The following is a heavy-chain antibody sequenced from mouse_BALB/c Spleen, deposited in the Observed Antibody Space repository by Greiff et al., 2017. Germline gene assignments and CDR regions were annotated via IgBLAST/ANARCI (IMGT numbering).Heavy chain of an antibody. CDR3: AKTMITEGFAY. V-gene: IGHV1S135*01. J-gene: IGHJ3*01. CDR1: GYSFTSYY. CDR2: IDPFNGGT. Sequence: SGPELMKPGASVKISCKASGYSFTSYYMHWVKQSHGKSLEWIGYIDPFNGGTSYNQKFKGKATLTVDKSSSTAYMHLSSLTSEDSAVYYCAKTMITEGFAYWGQGTLVTVSA. D-gene: IGHD2-4*01.